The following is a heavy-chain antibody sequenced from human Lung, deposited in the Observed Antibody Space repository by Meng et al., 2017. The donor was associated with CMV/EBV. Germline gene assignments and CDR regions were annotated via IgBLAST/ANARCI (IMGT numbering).Heavy chain of an antibody. CDR2: INPSSGGT. CDR1: GYSFTGYY. D-gene: IGHD3-22*01. Sequence: ASVNVSCKASGYSFTGYYMHWVREAPGQGREWMGWINPSSGGTNYAQKFQGRVTMTRDTSISTAYMELSRLRSDDTAVYYCARSSSADRYDAFDIWGQGTMVTVSS. CDR3: ARSSSADRYDAFDI. V-gene: IGHV1-2*02. J-gene: IGHJ3*02.